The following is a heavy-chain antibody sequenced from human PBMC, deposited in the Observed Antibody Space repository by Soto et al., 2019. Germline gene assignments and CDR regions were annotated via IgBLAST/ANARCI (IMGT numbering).Heavy chain of an antibody. CDR2: IIPIFGTA. V-gene: IGHV1-69*13. CDR3: AREVGQLSTYFDD. Sequence: SVKVSCKASGGTFSSYAISWVRQAPGQGLEWMGGIIPIFGTANYAQKFQGRVTITADESTSAAYMELSSLRSEDTAVYYCAREVGQLSTYFDDWGQGTLVTVSS. D-gene: IGHD6-6*01. CDR1: GGTFSSYA. J-gene: IGHJ4*02.